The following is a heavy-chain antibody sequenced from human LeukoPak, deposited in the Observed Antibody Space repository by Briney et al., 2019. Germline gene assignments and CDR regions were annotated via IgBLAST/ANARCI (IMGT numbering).Heavy chain of an antibody. CDR2: ISSDGGSA. CDR1: GFTFSSYA. V-gene: IGHV3-64*01. J-gene: IGHJ4*02. D-gene: IGHD6-13*01. CDR3: ARVWGIAAAGGEIEY. Sequence: GGSLRLSCAASGFTFSSYALHWVRQAPGKGLEYVSAISSDGGSAYYANSVKGRFIISRDNSKNTLYLQMGSLRDEDTAVYYCARVWGIAAAGGEIEYWGQGTLVTVSS.